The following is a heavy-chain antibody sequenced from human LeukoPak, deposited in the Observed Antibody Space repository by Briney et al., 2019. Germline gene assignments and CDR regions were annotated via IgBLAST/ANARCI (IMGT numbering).Heavy chain of an antibody. Sequence: GGSLRLSCAASGFTFSSYWMHWVRQAPGKGLVWVSRINADGSRTNYADSVKGRFTISRDNAKNTLYLQMNSLRADDTAVYYCARGSVTKGYFYYMDGWGKGTTVSVSS. CDR3: ARGSVTKGYFYYMDG. D-gene: IGHD4-17*01. CDR2: INADGSRT. CDR1: GFTFSSYW. J-gene: IGHJ6*03. V-gene: IGHV3-74*01.